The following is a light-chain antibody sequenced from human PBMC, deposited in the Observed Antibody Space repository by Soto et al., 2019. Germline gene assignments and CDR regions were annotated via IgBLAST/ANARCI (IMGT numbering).Light chain of an antibody. J-gene: IGKJ4*01. CDR3: QQRSNWPST. CDR2: DAS. CDR1: QSVSGY. V-gene: IGKV3-11*01. Sequence: EIVLTQSPATLSLSPGNRATLSCRASQSVSGYLAWYQQKPGQAPRLLIYDASNRATGIPARFSGSGSGTDFPPTSSSLEPEDVAFYYCQQRSNWPSTFGRGTKVEI.